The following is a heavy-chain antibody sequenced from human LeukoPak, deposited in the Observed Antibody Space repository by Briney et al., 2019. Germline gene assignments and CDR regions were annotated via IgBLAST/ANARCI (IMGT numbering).Heavy chain of an antibody. Sequence: PSETLSLTCTVSGGSISSYYWSWIRQPPGKGLEWIGYIYYSGSTNYNPSLKSRVTISVDTSKNQFSLKLSSVTAADTAVYYCARDWRDSSGKFPNDAFDIWGQGTMVTVSS. CDR3: ARDWRDSSGKFPNDAFDI. CDR2: IYYSGST. V-gene: IGHV4-59*01. D-gene: IGHD3-22*01. CDR1: GGSISSYY. J-gene: IGHJ3*02.